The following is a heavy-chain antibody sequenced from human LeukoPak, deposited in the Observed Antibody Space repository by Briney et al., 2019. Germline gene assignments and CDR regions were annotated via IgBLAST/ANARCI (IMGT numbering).Heavy chain of an antibody. D-gene: IGHD2-2*01. J-gene: IGHJ5*02. CDR1: GGSISSYY. CDR2: IYTSGST. Sequence: SETLSLTCTVSGGSISSYYWSWIRQPAGKGLEWIGRIYTSGSTNYNPSLKSRVTMSVDTSKNQFSLKLSSVTAADTAVYYCAREVVRYQLLWWFDPWGQGTLVTVSS. CDR3: AREVVRYQLLWWFDP. V-gene: IGHV4-4*07.